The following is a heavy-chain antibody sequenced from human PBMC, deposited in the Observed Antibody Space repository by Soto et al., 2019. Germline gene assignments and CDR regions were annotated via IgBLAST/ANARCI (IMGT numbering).Heavy chain of an antibody. D-gene: IGHD3-9*01. CDR3: ATATGSGALRYFDWLSYPDYYYYYGMDV. J-gene: IGHJ6*02. CDR1: GYTFTSYG. V-gene: IGHV1-18*01. CDR2: ISAYNGNT. Sequence: ASVKVSCKASGYTFTSYGISWVRQAPGQGLEWMGWISAYNGNTNYAQKLQGRVTMTTDTSTSTAYMELRSLRSDDTAVYYCATATGSGALRYFDWLSYPDYYYYYGMDVWG.